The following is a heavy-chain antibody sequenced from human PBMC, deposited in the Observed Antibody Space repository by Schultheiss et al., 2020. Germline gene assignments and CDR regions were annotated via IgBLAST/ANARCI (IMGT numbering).Heavy chain of an antibody. Sequence: SQTLSLTCAVSGGSISSYYWSWIRQPPGKGLEWIGEIVHTGSTNYNPSLKSRVTISVDTSKNQFSLKLSSVTATDTAVYYCARQSGTTVTTSNWFDPWGQGTLVTVS. CDR2: IVHTGST. J-gene: IGHJ5*02. CDR1: GGSISSYY. D-gene: IGHD4-17*01. CDR3: ARQSGTTVTTSNWFDP. V-gene: IGHV4-34*12.